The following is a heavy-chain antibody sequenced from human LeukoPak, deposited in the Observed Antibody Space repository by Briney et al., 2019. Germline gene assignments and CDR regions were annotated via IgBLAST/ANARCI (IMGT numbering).Heavy chain of an antibody. CDR2: IWYDGSNK. CDR1: GFTFSSYG. CDR3: ATSDIVATEALDY. D-gene: IGHD5-12*01. J-gene: IGHJ4*02. Sequence: GGSLRLPCAASGFTFSSYGMHWVRQAPGKGLEWVAVIWYDGSNKYYADSVKGRFTISRDNSKNTLYLQMNSLRAEDTAVYYCATSDIVATEALDYWGQGTLVTVSS. V-gene: IGHV3-33*01.